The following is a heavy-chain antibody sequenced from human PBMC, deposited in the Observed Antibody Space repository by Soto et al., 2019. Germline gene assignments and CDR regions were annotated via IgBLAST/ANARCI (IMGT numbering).Heavy chain of an antibody. CDR1: GGSISSSSFY. V-gene: IGHV4-39*01. D-gene: IGHD3-22*01. CDR2: IYYSGST. J-gene: IGHJ4*01. CDR3: ARGVCYYDDSGHRFYFDY. Sequence: SETLSLTCTVSGGSISSSSFYWGCIRQPPGKGLEWIVSIYYSGSTHYNPSLRSRVTVSVDRSKNQFSLKLSSVTAADTAVYYCARGVCYYDDSGHRFYFDYWGHGTLVTVSS.